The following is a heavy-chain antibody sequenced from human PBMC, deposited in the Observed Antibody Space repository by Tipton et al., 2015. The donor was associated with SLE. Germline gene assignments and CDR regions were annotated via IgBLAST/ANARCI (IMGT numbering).Heavy chain of an antibody. V-gene: IGHV4-59*11. D-gene: IGHD1-26*01. J-gene: IGHJ5*02. CDR1: GGSISSHY. Sequence: TLSLTCTVSGGSISSHYWSWIRQPPGKGLEWIGYIYYSGSTYYNPSLKSRVTISVDTSKNQFSLKLSSVTAADTAVYYCAREPTVGIVGAHGGWFDPWGQGTLVTVSS. CDR3: AREPTVGIVGAHGGWFDP. CDR2: IYYSGST.